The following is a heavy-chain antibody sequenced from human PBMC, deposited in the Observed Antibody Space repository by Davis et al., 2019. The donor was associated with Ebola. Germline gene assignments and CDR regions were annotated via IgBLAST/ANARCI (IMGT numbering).Heavy chain of an antibody. CDR2: IIPILGIA. J-gene: IGHJ4*02. V-gene: IGHV1-69*04. Sequence: AASVKVSCKASGGTFSSYAISWVRQAPGQGLEWMGRIIPILGIANYAQKFQGRVTITADKSTSTAYMELSSLRSEDTAVYYCTRDMGGSGSYYISAFDYWGQGALVTVSS. D-gene: IGHD3-10*01. CDR3: TRDMGGSGSYYISAFDY. CDR1: GGTFSSYA.